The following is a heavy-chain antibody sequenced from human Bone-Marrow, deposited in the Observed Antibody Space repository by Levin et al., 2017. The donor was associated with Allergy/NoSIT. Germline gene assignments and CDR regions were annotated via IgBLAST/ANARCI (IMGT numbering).Heavy chain of an antibody. CDR3: AREKGYCSGGSCYRGAMDG. D-gene: IGHD2-15*01. CDR2: IKQDGSDK. J-gene: IGHJ6*03. CDR1: GFTFSSYW. V-gene: IGHV3-7*04. Sequence: GGSLRLSCAASGFTFSSYWMTWVRLAPGRGLEWVANIKQDGSDKYYVDSVKGRFTISRDNAKNSLYLQMNSLRAEDTAVYYCAREKGYCSGGSCYRGAMDGWGKGTTVTVSS.